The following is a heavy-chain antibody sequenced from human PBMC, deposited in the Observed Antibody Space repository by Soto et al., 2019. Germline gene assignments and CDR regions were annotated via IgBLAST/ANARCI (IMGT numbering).Heavy chain of an antibody. V-gene: IGHV4-30-2*01. CDR2: IYHSGGT. CDR3: ARDSRSGYYLEY. D-gene: IGHD3-22*01. J-gene: IGHJ4*02. CDR1: GDSISSGGYS. Sequence: QLQLQESGSGLVKPSQTLSLTCAVSGDSISSGGYSWNWIRQPPGKGLEWIGYIYHSGGTDYNPSLKSRVTITVDSSNNQFSLQLSSLTAADTAVYFCARDSRSGYYLEYWGQGTLVTVSS.